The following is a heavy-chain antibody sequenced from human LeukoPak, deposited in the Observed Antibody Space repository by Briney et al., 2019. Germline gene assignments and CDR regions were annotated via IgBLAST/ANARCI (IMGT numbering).Heavy chain of an antibody. CDR3: ARDRSYGMDV. CDR1: GFTFSSYS. J-gene: IGHJ6*02. CDR2: ISSSSYI. V-gene: IGHV3-21*01. Sequence: PGGSLRLSCAASGFTFSSYSMNWVRQAPGKGLEWVSSISSSSYIYYADSVKGRFTISRDNAKNSLYLQMNSPRAEDTAVYYCARDRSYGMDVWGQGTTVTVSS.